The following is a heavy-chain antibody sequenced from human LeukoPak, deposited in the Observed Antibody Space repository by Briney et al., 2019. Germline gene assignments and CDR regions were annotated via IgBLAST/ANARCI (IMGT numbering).Heavy chain of an antibody. V-gene: IGHV3-48*03. J-gene: IGHJ4*02. Sequence: GGSLRLSCAASGFTFSSYEMNWVRQAPGKGLEWVSYISSSGSTIYYADSVKGRFTISRDNAKNSLYLQMNSLRAEDTAVYYCARALGISGWGPFKDTFDYWGQGTLVTASS. CDR2: ISSSGSTI. CDR3: ARALGISGWGPFKDTFDY. CDR1: GFTFSSYE. D-gene: IGHD6-19*01.